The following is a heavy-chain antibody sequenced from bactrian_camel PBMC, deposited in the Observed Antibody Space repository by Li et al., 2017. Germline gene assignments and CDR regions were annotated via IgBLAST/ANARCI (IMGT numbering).Heavy chain of an antibody. CDR3: AASANTVWCRGLRAQYYDY. J-gene: IGHJ4*01. V-gene: IGHV3S53*01. CDR2: IDRDGIT. D-gene: IGHD1*01. Sequence: HVQLVESGGDLVQPGGSLRLSCAAPGYIGNKYCMGWFRQAPGKQREGVAGIDRDGITTYADSVKGRFTISQDNAKNTLYLQMNSLEPEDTAMYYCAASANTVWCRGLRAQYYDYWGQGTQVTVS. CDR1: GYIGNKYC.